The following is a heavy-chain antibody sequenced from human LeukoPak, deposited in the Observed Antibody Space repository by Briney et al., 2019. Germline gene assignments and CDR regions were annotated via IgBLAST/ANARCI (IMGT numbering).Heavy chain of an antibody. CDR2: IYTSGST. J-gene: IGHJ4*02. CDR1: GGSISSYY. CDR3: ARRIDY. Sequence: SETLSLTCTVSGGSISSYYWSWIRQPPGKGLEWIGYIYTSGSTNYNPSPKSRVTISVDTSKNQFSLKLSSVTAADTAVYYCARRIDYWGQGTLVTVSS. V-gene: IGHV4-4*09.